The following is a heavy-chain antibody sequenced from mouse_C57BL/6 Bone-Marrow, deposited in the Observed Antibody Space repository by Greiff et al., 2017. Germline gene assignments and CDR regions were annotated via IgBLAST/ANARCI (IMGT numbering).Heavy chain of an antibody. D-gene: IGHD1-1*01. CDR1: GFSLTSYS. V-gene: IGHV2-5*01. CDR3: AKLGSSSPRGYFDV. J-gene: IGHJ1*03. Sequence: VQLQQSGPGLVQPSQSLSITCTVSGFSLTSYSVHWVRQSQGKGLEWMGVIWRGGSTDYNAAFMSRLSITKDNSKSQVFFKMHSLQAYDTALYYCAKLGSSSPRGYFDVWGTGTSVTVAS. CDR2: IWRGGST.